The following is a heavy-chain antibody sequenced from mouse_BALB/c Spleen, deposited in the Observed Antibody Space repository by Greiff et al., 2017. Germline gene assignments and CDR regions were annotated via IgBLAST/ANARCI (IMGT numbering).Heavy chain of an antibody. Sequence: DVQLQESGGGLVKLGGSLKLSCAASGFTFSSYYMSWVRQPPEKRLELVAGINSNGGSTYYPDTVKGRFTSSRDNAKNTLYLKMSSLKSEDTALYDCARHGDGRYYYGSSFYAMDYWGQGTSVTVSS. CDR2: INSNGGST. V-gene: IGHV5-6-2*01. CDR1: GFTFSSYY. J-gene: IGHJ4*01. D-gene: IGHD1-1*01. CDR3: ARHGDGRYYYGSSFYAMDY.